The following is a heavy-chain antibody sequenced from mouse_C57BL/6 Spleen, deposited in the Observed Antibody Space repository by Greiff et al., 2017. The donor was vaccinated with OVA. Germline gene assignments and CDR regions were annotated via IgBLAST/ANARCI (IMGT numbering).Heavy chain of an antibody. CDR3: ARGYYYDPYY. V-gene: IGHV1-72*01. Sequence: VQLQQSGAELVKPGASVKLSCKASGYTFTSYWMHWVKQRPGRGLEWIGRIDTNSGGTKYNEKLKSKATRTVDKPSSTAYMQRSSLTSEDSAVYYGARGYYYDPYYWGQGTTLTGSS. D-gene: IGHD1-1*01. CDR1: GYTFTSYW. J-gene: IGHJ2*01. CDR2: IDTNSGGT.